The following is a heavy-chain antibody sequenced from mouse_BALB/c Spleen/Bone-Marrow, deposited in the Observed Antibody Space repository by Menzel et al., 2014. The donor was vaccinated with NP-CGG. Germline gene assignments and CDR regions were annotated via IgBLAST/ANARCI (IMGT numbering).Heavy chain of an antibody. CDR2: INPESNTI. Sequence: EVQLVESGGGLVQPGGSLKLSCAASGFDFSRYWMSWVRQAPGKGLQWIGEINPESNTINYTPSLKDKFIISRDNAKNTLYLQMSKVRSEDTALYCCARFSYYGWFAYRGQGSLVTGAA. V-gene: IGHV4-1*02. CDR1: GFDFSRYW. J-gene: IGHJ3*01. D-gene: IGHD1-1*01. CDR3: ARFSYYGWFAY.